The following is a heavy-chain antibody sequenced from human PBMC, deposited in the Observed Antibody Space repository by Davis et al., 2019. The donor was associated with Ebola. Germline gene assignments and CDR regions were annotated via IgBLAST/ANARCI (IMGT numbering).Heavy chain of an antibody. D-gene: IGHD5-18*01. Sequence: SLKISCAASGFTFDDYAMHWVRQAPGKGLEWVSGISWNSGVIDYADSVKGRFTISRDNAKNSLYLQMNTLRVEDTAIYYCVPGTWIRGQGTLVTVSS. CDR2: ISWNSGVI. CDR3: VPGTWI. V-gene: IGHV3-9*01. CDR1: GFTFDDYA. J-gene: IGHJ4*02.